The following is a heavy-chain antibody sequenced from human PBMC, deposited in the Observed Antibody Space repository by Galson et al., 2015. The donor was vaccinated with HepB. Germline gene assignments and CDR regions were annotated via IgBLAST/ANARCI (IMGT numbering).Heavy chain of an antibody. CDR2: ISGGGDST. CDR3: AKDRVVRGIMGGWGY. V-gene: IGHV3-23*01. D-gene: IGHD3-10*01. J-gene: IGHJ4*02. Sequence: LRLSCAASGFTFAAYAMSWVRQAPGKGLNWVSTISGGGDSTYYADSVKGRCTISRDKNTLYLQMNSLRAEDTAVYYCAKDRVVRGIMGGWGYWGQGTLVTVSS. CDR1: GFTFAAYA.